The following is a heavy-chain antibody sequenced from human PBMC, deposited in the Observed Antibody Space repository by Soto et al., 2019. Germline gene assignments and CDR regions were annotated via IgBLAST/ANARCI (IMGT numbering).Heavy chain of an antibody. D-gene: IGHD2-21*02. CDR3: SRQPLSDHVTIIYFYY. J-gene: IGHJ4*02. CDR2: IYYSGST. V-gene: IGHV4-39*01. CDR1: GGSISSSSYY. Sequence: SETLSLTCTVSGGSISSSSYYWGWIRQPPGKGLEWIGSIYYSGSTYYNPSLKSRVTISVDTSKNQFSLKLSSVTAADTAVYYCSRQPLSDHVTIIYFYYWAQGTLVTVSS.